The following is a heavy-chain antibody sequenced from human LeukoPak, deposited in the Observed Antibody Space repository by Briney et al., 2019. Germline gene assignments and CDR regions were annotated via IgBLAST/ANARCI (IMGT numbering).Heavy chain of an antibody. J-gene: IGHJ4*02. CDR1: GFTFGNYA. CDR3: ASSPFRIGAAGIDN. CDR2: ISYDGSNK. Sequence: PGGSLRLSCAASGFTFGNYAMHWVRQAPGKGLEWVAVISYDGSNKYYTGSVKGRFTISRDNSKNMLYVQMDSLRVEDTAVYYCASSPFRIGAAGIDNWGQGTLVTVSS. V-gene: IGHV3-30-3*01. D-gene: IGHD6-13*01.